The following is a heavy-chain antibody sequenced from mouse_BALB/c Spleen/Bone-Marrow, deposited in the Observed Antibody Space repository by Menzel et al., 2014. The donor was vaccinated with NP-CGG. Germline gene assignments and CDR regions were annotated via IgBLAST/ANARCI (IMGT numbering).Heavy chain of an antibody. CDR2: IAPGSGNT. D-gene: IGHD2-4*01. J-gene: IGHJ4*01. Sequence: DLVKPGASVKLSCKASGYTFTSYWINWIKQRPGQGLEWIGRIAPGSGNTYYNEMFKGKATLTVDTSSSTAYIQLSSLSSEDSPVYCGEREPMIKESYAMDYWGQGTSVTVSS. V-gene: IGHV1S41*01. CDR1: GYTFTSYW. CDR3: EREPMIKESYAMDY.